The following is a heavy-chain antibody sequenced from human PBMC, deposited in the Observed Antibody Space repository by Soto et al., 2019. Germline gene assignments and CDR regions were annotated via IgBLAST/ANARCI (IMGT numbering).Heavy chain of an antibody. D-gene: IGHD2-21*02. V-gene: IGHV3-30-3*01. Sequence: QVQLVEAGGGVVQPGRSLRLSCAASGFTFSSHSIQWVRQAPGKGLEWVAVISYDGSSKYYADSVKGRLTISRDNSKNTAYLQMNSLRAEDTAVFYCAREWSTSGDLDYWGQGTLVIVSS. J-gene: IGHJ4*02. CDR1: GFTFSSHS. CDR2: ISYDGSSK. CDR3: AREWSTSGDLDY.